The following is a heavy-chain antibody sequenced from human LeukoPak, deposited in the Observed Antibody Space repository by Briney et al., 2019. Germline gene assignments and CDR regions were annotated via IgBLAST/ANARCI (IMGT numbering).Heavy chain of an antibody. Sequence: PGRSLRLSCAASGFTFISYGMHWARQAPGKGLEWVAVIWYDGSNKYYADSVKGRFTISRDNSKNTLYLQMNSLRAEDTAVYYCARDRCGGDCYPFDAFDIWGQGTMVTVSS. D-gene: IGHD2-21*02. J-gene: IGHJ3*02. CDR1: GFTFISYG. V-gene: IGHV3-33*01. CDR2: IWYDGSNK. CDR3: ARDRCGGDCYPFDAFDI.